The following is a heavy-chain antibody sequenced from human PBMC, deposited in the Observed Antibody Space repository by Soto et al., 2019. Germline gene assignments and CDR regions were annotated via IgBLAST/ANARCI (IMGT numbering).Heavy chain of an antibody. D-gene: IGHD6-13*01. Sequence: EVQLLESGGGLVQPGGSLRLSCTASGFTFSNYIMNWVRQVPGKGLEWVSAIHSGGHTTFYADSVQGRFTISRDDSKSTLYLQMNSLTAGDTAVYYCAKQLGTSFSGGLDNWGPGTLITVSS. CDR1: GFTFSNYI. V-gene: IGHV3-23*01. CDR2: IHSGGHTT. CDR3: AKQLGTSFSGGLDN. J-gene: IGHJ4*02.